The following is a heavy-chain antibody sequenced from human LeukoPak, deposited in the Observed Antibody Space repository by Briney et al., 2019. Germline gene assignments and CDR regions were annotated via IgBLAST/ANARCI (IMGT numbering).Heavy chain of an antibody. CDR1: GFTFDDYA. D-gene: IGHD5-18*01. CDR2: ISWNSGSI. J-gene: IGHJ4*02. CDR3: AAAKFDTAMAYYFDY. V-gene: IGHV3-9*01. Sequence: GGSLRLSCAASGFTFDDYAMHWVRQAPGKGLEWVSGISWNSGSIGYADSVKGRFTISRDNAKNSLYLQMNSLRAEDTAVYYCAAAKFDTAMAYYFDYWGQGTLVTVSS.